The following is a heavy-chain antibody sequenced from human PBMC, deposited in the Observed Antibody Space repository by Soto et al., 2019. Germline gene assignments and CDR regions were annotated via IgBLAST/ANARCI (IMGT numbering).Heavy chain of an antibody. CDR3: AQDDGYSLDD. Sequence: EVQLLESGGGLVQPGGSLRLSCAASGFTFSSYAMRWVRQAPGKGLEWVSAISGSGGSTYYADSVKGRFTISRDNSKNKLKLQINCPRAEDKVVDYCAQDDGYSLDDWGQGTMVTVSS. J-gene: IGHJ4*01. CDR2: ISGSGGST. D-gene: IGHD2-15*01. V-gene: IGHV3-23*01. CDR1: GFTFSSYA.